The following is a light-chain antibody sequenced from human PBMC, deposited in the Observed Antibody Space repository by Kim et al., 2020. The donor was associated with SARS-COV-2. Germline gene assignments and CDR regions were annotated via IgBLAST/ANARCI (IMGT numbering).Light chain of an antibody. V-gene: IGLV1-40*01. CDR1: FSNIGAGND. J-gene: IGLJ1*01. CDR3: ESYDSSLNSDV. Sequence: QSVLTQPPSVSGAPGQRVTISCTGTFSNIGAGNDVYWYQQVPGAAPKLLIYGHTNRPSGVPDRFSGSKSDTSASLAITGLQPEDEADYYCESYDSSLNSDVFGAGTKVTVL. CDR2: GHT.